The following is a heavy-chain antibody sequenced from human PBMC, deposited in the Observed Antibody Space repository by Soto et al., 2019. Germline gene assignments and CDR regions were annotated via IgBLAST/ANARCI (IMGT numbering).Heavy chain of an antibody. D-gene: IGHD5-18*01. CDR1: GYRFTSYW. CDR2: IDPSNSYT. V-gene: IGHV5-10-1*01. Sequence: GESLKISCKGSGYRFTSYWISWVRQMPGKGLEWMGRIDPSNSYTHYSPSFHGHVTISADNSISTAYLQWSNLRASDTAIYYCAIVDTSLDFDFWVQGTLVTVSS. CDR3: AIVDTSLDFDF. J-gene: IGHJ4*02.